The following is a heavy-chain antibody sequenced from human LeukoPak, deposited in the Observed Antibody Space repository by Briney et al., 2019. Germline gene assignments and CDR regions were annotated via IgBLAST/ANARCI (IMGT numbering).Heavy chain of an antibody. V-gene: IGHV4-30-2*01. CDR2: IYHSGST. J-gene: IGHJ4*02. CDR3: ARPHSGYDFTRFDY. D-gene: IGHD5-12*01. Sequence: SETLSLTCAVSGGSISSGGYSWSWIRQPPGKGLEWIGYIYHSGSTYYNPSLKSRVTISVDTSKNQFSLKLSSVTAADTAVYYCARPHSGYDFTRFDYWGQGTLVTVSS. CDR1: GGSISSGGYS.